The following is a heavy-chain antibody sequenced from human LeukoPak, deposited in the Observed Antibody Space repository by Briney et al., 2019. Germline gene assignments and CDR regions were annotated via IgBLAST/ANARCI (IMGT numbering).Heavy chain of an antibody. CDR3: ASPIAVAGTGFDY. J-gene: IGHJ4*02. V-gene: IGHV4-39*01. CDR2: IYYSGST. D-gene: IGHD6-19*01. Sequence: PSETLSLTCTVSGGSISSSSYYWGWIRQPPGKGLEWIGSIYYSGSTYYNPSLKSRVTISVDTSKNQFSLKLGSVTAADTAVYYCASPIAVAGTGFDYWGQGTLVTVSS. CDR1: GGSISSSSYY.